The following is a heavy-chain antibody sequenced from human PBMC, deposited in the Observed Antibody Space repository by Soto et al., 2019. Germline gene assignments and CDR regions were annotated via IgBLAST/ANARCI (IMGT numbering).Heavy chain of an antibody. Sequence: QVQLVQSGSDVKRAGASVRVSCKASGYTFVSYGLSWVRQAPGQGLEWMGWISAYNGNTGYAEQFQDRVTLTTDTSTSTAYLELRSLRFYDTAIYYCARDRADFYDSSTAFGDIWGPGTLVTVSP. CDR2: ISAYNGNT. V-gene: IGHV1-18*04. D-gene: IGHD3-10*01. CDR1: GYTFVSYG. J-gene: IGHJ4*02. CDR3: ARDRADFYDSSTAFGDI.